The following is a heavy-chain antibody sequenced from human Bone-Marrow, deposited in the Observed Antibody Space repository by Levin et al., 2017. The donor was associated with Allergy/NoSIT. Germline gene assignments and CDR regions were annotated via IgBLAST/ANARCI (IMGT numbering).Heavy chain of an antibody. CDR3: TRRTSNWEGFDP. Sequence: LSLTCAASGFSFSGSAIHWVRQRSGKGLEWIGHIKSKANNYATAYGASVNGRFTISRDDSRSTAYLQMSSLKAEDSAIYYCTRRTSNWEGFDPWGQGTLVTVSS. D-gene: IGHD2-2*01. J-gene: IGHJ5*02. CDR1: GFSFSGSA. CDR2: IKSKANNYAT. V-gene: IGHV3-73*01.